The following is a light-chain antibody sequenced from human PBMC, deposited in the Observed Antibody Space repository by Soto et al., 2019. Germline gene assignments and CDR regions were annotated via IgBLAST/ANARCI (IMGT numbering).Light chain of an antibody. CDR1: SNDVGGYNY. CDR3: CSYAGTYWV. Sequence: QSALTQPRSVSGSPGQSVTISCTGTSNDVGGYNYVSWFQQHPGKVPKLMVYDVSYWPSGVPDRFSGSKSGNTASLTISGLQADDEGDYYCCSYAGTYWVFGGGTKLTVL. V-gene: IGLV2-11*01. CDR2: DVS. J-gene: IGLJ3*02.